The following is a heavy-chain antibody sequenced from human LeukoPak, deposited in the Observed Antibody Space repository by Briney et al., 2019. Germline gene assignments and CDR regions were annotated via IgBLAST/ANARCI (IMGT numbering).Heavy chain of an antibody. CDR1: GGTFSSYA. D-gene: IGHD6-19*01. CDR3: ARRTMWDASGWRSPDF. Sequence: AASVKVSCKASGGTFSSYAISWVRQAPGQGLEWMGRIIPIFGTANYAQKFQGRVTITTDESTSTAYMELSSLRSEDTAVYYCARRTMWDASGWRSPDFWGQGTLVTVSS. V-gene: IGHV1-69*05. J-gene: IGHJ4*02. CDR2: IIPIFGTA.